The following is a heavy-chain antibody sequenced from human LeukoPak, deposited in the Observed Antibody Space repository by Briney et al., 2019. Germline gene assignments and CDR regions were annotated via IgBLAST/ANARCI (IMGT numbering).Heavy chain of an antibody. D-gene: IGHD2-15*01. V-gene: IGHV1-69*05. CDR3: VRSTGYCSGGSCSAFGY. Sequence: GASVKVSCKASGGTFISYAISWVRQAPGQGLEWMGRIIPIFGKANYAQKFQGRATITTDESTSTAYMELSSLRSEDTAVYYCVRSTGYCSGGSCSAFGYWGQGTLVTVSS. J-gene: IGHJ4*02. CDR2: IIPIFGKA. CDR1: GGTFISYA.